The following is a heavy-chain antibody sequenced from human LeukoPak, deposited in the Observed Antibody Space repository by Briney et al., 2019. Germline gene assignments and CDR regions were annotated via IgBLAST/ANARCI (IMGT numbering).Heavy chain of an antibody. J-gene: IGHJ4*02. Sequence: GGSLRLSCAASGFTFSSYGMHWVRQAPGKGLEWVAVISYDGSNKYYADSVKGRFTISRDNSKNTLYLQMNSLRAEDTAVYYCVARGGWARFDYWGQGTLVTVSS. CDR1: GFTFSSYG. CDR3: VARGGWARFDY. D-gene: IGHD6-19*01. CDR2: ISYDGSNK. V-gene: IGHV3-30*03.